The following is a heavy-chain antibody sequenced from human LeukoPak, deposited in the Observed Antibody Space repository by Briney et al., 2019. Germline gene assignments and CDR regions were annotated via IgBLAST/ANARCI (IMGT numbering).Heavy chain of an antibody. CDR3: ARDAYDTSAYYYFDY. V-gene: IGHV3-48*02. J-gene: IGHJ4*02. Sequence: GGSLRLSCAASGFTFSSCDMNWVRQAPGKGLEWVSYITGSSSTIYYADSVKGRFTISGDNAKNSLYLQMNSLRDEDTAVYYCARDAYDTSAYYYFDYWGQGTLVTVSS. CDR2: ITGSSSTI. CDR1: GFTFSSCD. D-gene: IGHD3-22*01.